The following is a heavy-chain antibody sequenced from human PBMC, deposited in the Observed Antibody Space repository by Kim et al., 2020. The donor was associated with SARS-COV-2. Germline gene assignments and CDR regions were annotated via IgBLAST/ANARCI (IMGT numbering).Heavy chain of an antibody. CDR2: ISWDGGST. Sequence: GGSLRLSCAASGFTFDDYTMHWVRQAPGKGLEWVSLISWDGGSTYYADSVKGRFTISRDNSKNSLYLQMNSLRTEDTALYYCAKDMGGSTSRSWLDYWGQGTLVTVSS. CDR3: AKDMGGSTSRSWLDY. J-gene: IGHJ4*02. V-gene: IGHV3-43*01. CDR1: GFTFDDYT. D-gene: IGHD2-2*01.